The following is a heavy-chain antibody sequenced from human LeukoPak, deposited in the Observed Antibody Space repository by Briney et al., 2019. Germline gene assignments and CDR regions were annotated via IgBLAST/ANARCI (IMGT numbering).Heavy chain of an antibody. CDR3: ARANFLYCSSTTCLFDY. J-gene: IGHJ4*02. D-gene: IGHD2-2*01. CDR2: INPNNGDT. Sequence: ASVKVSCKASGYTFTDYYMHWVRQAPGQGFEWMGWINPNNGDTNYAQKFQGGVTMTRDTSISTAHMELSRLRSDDTAVYYCARANFLYCSSTTCLFDYWGQGTLVIVSS. V-gene: IGHV1-2*02. CDR1: GYTFTDYY.